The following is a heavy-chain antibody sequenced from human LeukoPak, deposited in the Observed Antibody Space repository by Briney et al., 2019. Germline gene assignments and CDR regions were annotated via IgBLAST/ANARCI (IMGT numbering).Heavy chain of an antibody. D-gene: IGHD3-10*01. CDR3: ASRWFGELSAFDY. V-gene: IGHV3-21*01. CDR1: GFIVSSSY. J-gene: IGHJ4*02. Sequence: GGSLRLSCAASGFIVSSSYMSWVRQAPGKGLEWVSSISSSSSYIYYADSVKGRFTISRDNAKNSLYLQMNSLRAEDTAVYYCASRWFGELSAFDYWGQGTLVTVSS. CDR2: ISSSSSYI.